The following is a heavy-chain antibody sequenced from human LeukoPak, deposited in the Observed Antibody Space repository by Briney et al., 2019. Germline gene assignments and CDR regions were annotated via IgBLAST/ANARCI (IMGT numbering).Heavy chain of an antibody. CDR3: ARDAVDTANAV. D-gene: IGHD5-18*01. J-gene: IGHJ6*02. Sequence: GGSLRLSCAASGFTFTTYWMHWVRQASGKGLVWVSHINSDGSITSYADSVEGRFTISRDSAKNTLYLQMNSLRAEDTAVYYCARDAVDTANAVWGQGTTVTVSS. CDR2: INSDGSIT. CDR1: GFTFTTYW. V-gene: IGHV3-74*01.